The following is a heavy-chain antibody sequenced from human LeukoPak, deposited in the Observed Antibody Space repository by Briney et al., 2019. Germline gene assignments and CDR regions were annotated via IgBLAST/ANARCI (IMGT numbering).Heavy chain of an antibody. J-gene: IGHJ4*02. Sequence: SSQTLSLTCTVSGGSISSGSHYWSWIRQPAGKGLEWIGRIYTSGSTDYSPSLKSRVTISVDTSKNQFSLKLSSVTAADTAVYYCARVGSYYYDSSGLLWGQGTLVTVSS. CDR3: ARVGSYYYDSSGLL. CDR1: GGSISSGSHY. D-gene: IGHD3-22*01. CDR2: IYTSGST. V-gene: IGHV4-61*02.